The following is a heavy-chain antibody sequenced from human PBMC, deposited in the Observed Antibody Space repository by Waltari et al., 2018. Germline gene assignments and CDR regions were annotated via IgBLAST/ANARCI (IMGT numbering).Heavy chain of an antibody. V-gene: IGHV1-2*06. D-gene: IGHD2-2*01. J-gene: IGHJ6*02. CDR1: GYTFTDYY. CDR3: ARFYCSSTSCFYEDGMDV. Sequence: QVQLVQSGAEVKKPGASVKVSCKASGYTFTDYYMHWVRQAPGQGLEWMGRINANTGGTNDAQKFQGRVTMTRDTSITTAYMELTSLRADDTAVYYCARFYCSSTSCFYEDGMDVGGQGTTVTVSS. CDR2: INANTGGT.